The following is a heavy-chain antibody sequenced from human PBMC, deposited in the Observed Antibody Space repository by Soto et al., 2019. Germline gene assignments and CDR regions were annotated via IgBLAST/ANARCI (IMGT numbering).Heavy chain of an antibody. D-gene: IGHD1-26*01. V-gene: IGHV1-69*13. CDR3: AREFSNSGSYYYNWFDP. CDR2: IIPIFGTA. J-gene: IGHJ5*02. CDR1: GGTFSSYA. Sequence: SVKVSCKASGGTFSSYAISWVRQAPGQGLEWMGGIIPIFGTANNAQRFQGRVTITADESTCGAYMELSSLRSEDTAVYYCAREFSNSGSYYYNWFDPSG.